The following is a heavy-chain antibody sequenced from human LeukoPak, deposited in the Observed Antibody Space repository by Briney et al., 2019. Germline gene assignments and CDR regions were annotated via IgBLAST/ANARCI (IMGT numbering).Heavy chain of an antibody. D-gene: IGHD3-22*01. J-gene: IGHJ1*01. V-gene: IGHV3-30-3*01. CDR1: GFTFSSYA. Sequence: GGSLRLSCAASGFTFSSYAMHWVRQAPGKGLEWVAVISYDGSNKYYADSVKGRFTISRDNSKNTLYLQMNSLRAEDTAVYYCARDSVYYGSNTYFQRWGQGTLVTVSS. CDR2: ISYDGSNK. CDR3: ARDSVYYGSNTYFQR.